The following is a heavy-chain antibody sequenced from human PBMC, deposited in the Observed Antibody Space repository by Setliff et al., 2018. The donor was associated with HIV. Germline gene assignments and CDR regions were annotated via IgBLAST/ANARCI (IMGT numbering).Heavy chain of an antibody. Sequence: SETLSLTCTVSGGSISTTSSYWGWIRQSPGKGLEWIANIYYRGNTYYNPSLKRRVTISVDTSKNQFSLKLDSVTAADTAVYYCARDNEQMAVPGAVFDYWGQGTLDTSPQ. CDR2: IYYRGNT. CDR1: GGSISTTSSY. V-gene: IGHV4-39*07. CDR3: ARDNEQMAVPGAVFDY. D-gene: IGHD6-19*01. J-gene: IGHJ4*02.